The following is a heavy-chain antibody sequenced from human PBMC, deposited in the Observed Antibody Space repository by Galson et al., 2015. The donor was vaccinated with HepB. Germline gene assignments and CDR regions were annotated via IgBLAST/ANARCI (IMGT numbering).Heavy chain of an antibody. D-gene: IGHD3-22*01. CDR3: ARGAVPYYDSSGYYYY. Sequence: SVAEVKKPGESLRISCKGSGYSFTSYWISWVRQMPGKGLEWMGRIDPSDSYTNYSPSFQGHVTISADKSISTAYLQWSSLKASDTAMYYCARGAVPYYDSSGYYYYWGQGTLVTVSS. J-gene: IGHJ4*02. V-gene: IGHV5-10-1*01. CDR2: IDPSDSYT. CDR1: GYSFTSYW.